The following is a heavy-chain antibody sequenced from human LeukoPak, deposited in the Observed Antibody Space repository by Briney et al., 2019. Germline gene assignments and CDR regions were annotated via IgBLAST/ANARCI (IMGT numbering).Heavy chain of an antibody. J-gene: IGHJ4*02. CDR3: ARGGSDYGDYAFDY. CDR2: IIPIFGTA. Sequence: GASVKVSCKASGGTFSSYAISWVRQAPGQGLEWMGGIIPIFGTANYAQKFQGRVTITADESTSTAYMELSSLRSEDTAVYYCARGGSDYGDYAFDYWGQGTLVTVSS. CDR1: GGTFSSYA. V-gene: IGHV1-69*13. D-gene: IGHD4-17*01.